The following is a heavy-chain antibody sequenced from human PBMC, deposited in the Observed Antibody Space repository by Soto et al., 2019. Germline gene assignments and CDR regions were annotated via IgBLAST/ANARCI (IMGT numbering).Heavy chain of an antibody. V-gene: IGHV3-11*01. CDR3: LRPYFSDY. Sequence: HVPLVESGGGLVEPGGSLRLSCTASGFTFSDYYMAWLRQAPGKGLEWISFISDDGSKMYYADSVKGRFTISRDNTKNSLYLEMNSLRAEDTAVYYCLRPYFSDYWGHGPLVAVSS. J-gene: IGHJ4*01. CDR1: GFTFSDYY. CDR2: ISDDGSKM.